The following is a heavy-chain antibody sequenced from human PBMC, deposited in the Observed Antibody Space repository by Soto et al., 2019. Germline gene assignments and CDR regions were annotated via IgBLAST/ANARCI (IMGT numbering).Heavy chain of an antibody. V-gene: IGHV3-23*01. CDR3: ATHQSGYDMYYFDY. CDR1: GFTFSSHA. CDR2: ISGSGGST. J-gene: IGHJ4*02. Sequence: VVSLRLSWAASGFTFSSHAMSWVRQAPGKGLEWVSAISGSGGSTYYADSVKGRFTISRDNSKNTLYLQMNSLRAEDTAVYYCATHQSGYDMYYFDYWGQGTLVTVS. D-gene: IGHD5-12*01.